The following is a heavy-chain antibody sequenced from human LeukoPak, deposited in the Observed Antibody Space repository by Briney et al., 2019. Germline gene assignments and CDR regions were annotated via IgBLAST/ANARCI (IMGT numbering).Heavy chain of an antibody. J-gene: IGHJ4*02. CDR3: ATDFDWLLSSDY. Sequence: GGSLRLSCAASGFTFSSYGMHWVRQAPGKGLEWVAFIRYDGSNKYYADSVKGRFTISRDNSKNTLYLQMNSLRAEDTAVYYCATDFDWLLSSDYWGQGTLVTVSS. V-gene: IGHV3-30*02. D-gene: IGHD3-9*01. CDR2: IRYDGSNK. CDR1: GFTFSSYG.